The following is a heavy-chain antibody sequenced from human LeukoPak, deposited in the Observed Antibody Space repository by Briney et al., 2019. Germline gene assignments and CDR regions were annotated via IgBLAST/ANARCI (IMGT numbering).Heavy chain of an antibody. CDR3: ARVFRPAIRDYYGSGSYSARFNWFDP. CDR2: INHSGST. Sequence: PSETLSLTCAVYGGSFSGYYWSWIRQPPGKGLEWIGEINHSGSTNYNPSLKSRVTIPVDTSKNQFSLKLSSVTAADTAVYYCARVFRPAIRDYYGSGSYSARFNWFDPWGQGTLVTVSS. V-gene: IGHV4-34*01. D-gene: IGHD3-10*01. J-gene: IGHJ5*02. CDR1: GGSFSGYY.